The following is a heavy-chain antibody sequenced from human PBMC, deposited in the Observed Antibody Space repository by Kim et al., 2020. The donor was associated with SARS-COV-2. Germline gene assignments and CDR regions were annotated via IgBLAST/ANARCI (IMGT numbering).Heavy chain of an antibody. CDR2: IATGGIT. CDR1: TKNYV. Sequence: TKNYVGAWIRQPPGKGLGSFACIATGGITIRSSSLKSRVTISVDTSKSHFSLMLTALTTADTAVYYCARHLFSNFFDSWGRGPL. D-gene: IGHD2-21*01. V-gene: IGHV4-39*01. CDR3: ARHLFSNFFDS. J-gene: IGHJ4*02.